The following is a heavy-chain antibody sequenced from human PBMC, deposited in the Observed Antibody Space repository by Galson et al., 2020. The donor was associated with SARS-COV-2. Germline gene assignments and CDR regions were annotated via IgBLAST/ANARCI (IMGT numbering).Heavy chain of an antibody. D-gene: IGHD6-13*01. Sequence: SETLSLTCTVSGDSMSGHYWSWIRQPAGKGLDWIARTYTSGSTNYNPSFKSLVTMSVDTSKNQFSLKLSSVTAADQAVYYCARETAGATDYWVQVTLVTVSA. V-gene: IGHV4-4*07. CDR2: TYTSGST. J-gene: IGHJ4*02. CDR1: GDSMSGHY. CDR3: ARETAGATDY.